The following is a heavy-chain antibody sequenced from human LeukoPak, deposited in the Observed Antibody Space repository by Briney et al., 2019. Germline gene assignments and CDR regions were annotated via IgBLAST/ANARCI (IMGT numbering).Heavy chain of an antibody. Sequence: PSETLSLTCAVYGESFSGYYWSWIRQPPGKGLEWIGEINHSGSTNYNPSLKSRVTISVDTSKNQFSLKLSSVTAADTAVYYCARGGFYCGGDCYVDYWGQGTLVTVSS. V-gene: IGHV4-34*01. CDR2: INHSGST. CDR1: GESFSGYY. CDR3: ARGGFYCGGDCYVDY. J-gene: IGHJ4*02. D-gene: IGHD2-21*02.